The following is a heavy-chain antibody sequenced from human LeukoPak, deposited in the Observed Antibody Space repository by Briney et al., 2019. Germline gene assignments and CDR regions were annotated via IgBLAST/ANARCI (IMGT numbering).Heavy chain of an antibody. CDR3: ARALLCSSSWSRLRPYYFDY. J-gene: IGHJ4*02. Sequence: ASVKVSCKASGYTFTSYGISWVRQAPGQGLEWMGWISAYNGNTNYAQKLQGRVTMTTDTSTSTAYMELRSLRSDDTAVYYCARALLCSSSWSRLRPYYFDYWGQGTLVTVSS. V-gene: IGHV1-18*01. CDR1: GYTFTSYG. D-gene: IGHD6-13*01. CDR2: ISAYNGNT.